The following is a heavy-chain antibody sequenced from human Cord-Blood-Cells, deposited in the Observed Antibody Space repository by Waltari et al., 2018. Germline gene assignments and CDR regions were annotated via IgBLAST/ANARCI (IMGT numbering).Heavy chain of an antibody. Sequence: QLQLQESGPGLVKPSETLSLTCTVSGGSISSSSYYWGWIRQPPGKGLEWIGCIYYCGATSDNRSRQSRVTISVDTSQNQFSLKLTSGTAADTAVYDFASYGDYQTPLPYYFDYWCQGTLVTVSS. CDR3: ASYGDYQTPLPYYFDY. V-gene: IGHV4-39*01. CDR1: GGSISSSSYY. J-gene: IGHJ4*02. CDR2: IYYCGAT. D-gene: IGHD4-17*01.